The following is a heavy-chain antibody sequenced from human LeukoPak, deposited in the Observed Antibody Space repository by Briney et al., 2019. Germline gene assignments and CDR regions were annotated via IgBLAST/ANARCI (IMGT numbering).Heavy chain of an antibody. CDR2: INPNSGGT. J-gene: IGHJ3*02. CDR3: ARDQEASTNAFDI. Sequence: ASVKVSCKASGYTFTGYYMHWLRQAPGQGLEWMGWINPNSGGTNYAQKFQGRVTMTRDTSISTAYMELSRLRSDDTAVYYCARDQEASTNAFDIWGQGTMVTVSS. CDR1: GYTFTGYY. D-gene: IGHD2-2*01. V-gene: IGHV1-2*02.